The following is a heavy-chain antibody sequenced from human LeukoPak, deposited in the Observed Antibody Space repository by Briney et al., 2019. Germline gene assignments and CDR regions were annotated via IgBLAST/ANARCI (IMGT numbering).Heavy chain of an antibody. CDR2: ITVYNGNT. V-gene: IGHV1-18*01. D-gene: IGHD7-27*01. CDR1: GYIFMNYG. Sequence: ASVKVSCKASGYIFMNYGITWVRQAPGQGLEWMGWITVYNGNTKYAQKFQDRVTMTTDISTATAYMDLRSLTSDDTAVYFCARDHNWGPDYWGQGTLVSVSS. J-gene: IGHJ4*02. CDR3: ARDHNWGPDY.